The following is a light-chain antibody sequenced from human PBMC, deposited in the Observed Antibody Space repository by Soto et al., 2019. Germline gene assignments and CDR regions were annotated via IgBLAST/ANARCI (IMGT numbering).Light chain of an antibody. CDR1: SSNIGAGYD. J-gene: IGLJ3*02. CDR3: QSYDRSLSVWL. CDR2: VNS. Sequence: QSVLTQPPSGSGAPGQRVTISCTGSSSNIGAGYDVHWYQQLPGTAPKLLSYVNSIRPSGVPDRFSGSKSGTSASLAITGLQAEDEADYYCQSYDRSLSVWLFGGGTKLTVL. V-gene: IGLV1-40*01.